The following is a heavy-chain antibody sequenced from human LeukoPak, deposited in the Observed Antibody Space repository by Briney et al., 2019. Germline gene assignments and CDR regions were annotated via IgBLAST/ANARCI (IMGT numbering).Heavy chain of an antibody. D-gene: IGHD1-26*01. CDR3: AKGAFAGLVGATTLGY. J-gene: IGHJ4*02. CDR1: GFTFSSYG. V-gene: IGHV3-30*18. CDR2: ISYDGSTK. Sequence: GGSLRLSCAASGFTFSSYGMHWVRQAPGKGLEWVAVISYDGSTKYYADSVKGRFTISRDNSKNTLYLQMNSLRAEDTAVYYCAKGAFAGLVGATTLGYWGQGTLVTVSS.